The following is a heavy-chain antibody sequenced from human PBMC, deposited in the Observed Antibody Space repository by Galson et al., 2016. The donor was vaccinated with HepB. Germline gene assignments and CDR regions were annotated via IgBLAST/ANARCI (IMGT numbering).Heavy chain of an antibody. CDR2: VSFNGKVQ. CDR1: GFTFGDYG. V-gene: IGHV3-30*18. D-gene: IGHD6-19*01. Sequence: SLRLSCAASGFTFGDYGMHWVRQAPGKGPEWVGVVSFNGKVQYYADSVKGRFTISRDNSKNTLYLQMDCLRVEDTALYYCAKEPQKYSSGWYYYNWGQGALVTVSS. J-gene: IGHJ4*02. CDR3: AKEPQKYSSGWYYYN.